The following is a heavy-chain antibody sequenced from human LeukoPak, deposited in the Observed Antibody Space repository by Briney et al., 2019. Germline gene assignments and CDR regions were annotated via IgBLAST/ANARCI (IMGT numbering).Heavy chain of an antibody. D-gene: IGHD3-10*01. CDR1: EFTFSSYT. V-gene: IGHV3-21*01. Sequence: PGGSLRLSCAASEFTFSSYTLNWVRQAPGRGLEWISSISGTTTYIYYADSLKGRFTISRDNAKNSLYLQMNSLRAEDTAVYYCARGNNYHGSGSSHYFDYWGQGTLVTVSS. CDR2: ISGTTTYI. J-gene: IGHJ4*02. CDR3: ARGNNYHGSGSSHYFDY.